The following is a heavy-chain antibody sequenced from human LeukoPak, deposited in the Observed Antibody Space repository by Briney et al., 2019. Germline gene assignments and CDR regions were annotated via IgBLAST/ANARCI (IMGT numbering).Heavy chain of an antibody. CDR2: ISYDGSNK. CDR3: ARGYDYGSGSPGGDAFDI. V-gene: IGHV3-30*03. J-gene: IGHJ3*02. CDR1: GFTFSTYG. D-gene: IGHD3-10*01. Sequence: HPGRSLRLSCGASGFTFSTYGMHWVRQAPGKGLEWVAFISYDGSNKYSADSVKGRFAISRDNSKNTLFLQMNSLRTEDTAVYYCARGYDYGSGSPGGDAFDIWGQGTMVTVSS.